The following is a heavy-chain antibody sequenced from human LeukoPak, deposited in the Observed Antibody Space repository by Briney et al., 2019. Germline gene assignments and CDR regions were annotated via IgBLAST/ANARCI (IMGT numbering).Heavy chain of an antibody. V-gene: IGHV4-31*03. J-gene: IGHJ2*01. D-gene: IGHD6-13*01. CDR1: GGSISSGGYS. CDR2: IYYSGST. CDR3: ARVEQLFSWYFDL. Sequence: PSQTLSLTCTVSGGSISSGGYSWSWIRQHPGKGLEWIGYIYYSGSTYYNPSLKSRVTISVDTSKNQFSLKLSSVTAADTAVYYCARVEQLFSWYFDLWGRGTLVTVSS.